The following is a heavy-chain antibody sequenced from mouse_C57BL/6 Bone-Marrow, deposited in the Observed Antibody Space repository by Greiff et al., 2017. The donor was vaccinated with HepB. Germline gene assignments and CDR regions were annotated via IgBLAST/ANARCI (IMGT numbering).Heavy chain of an antibody. V-gene: IGHV7-1*01. CDR1: GFTFSDFY. CDR3: ARDAGDSSGYDYAMDY. D-gene: IGHD3-2*02. CDR2: SRNKANDYTT. Sequence: EVKLVESGGGLVQSGRSLRLSCATSGFTFSDFYMEWVRQAPGKGLEWIAASRNKANDYTTEYSASVKGRFIVSRDTSQSILYLQMNALRAEDTAIYYCARDAGDSSGYDYAMDYWGQGTSVTVSS. J-gene: IGHJ4*01.